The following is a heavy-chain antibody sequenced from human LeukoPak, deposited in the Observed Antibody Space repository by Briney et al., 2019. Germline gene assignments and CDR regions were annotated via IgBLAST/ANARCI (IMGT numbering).Heavy chain of an antibody. CDR2: ISGDGDNT. CDR1: GFTFTSYT. D-gene: IGHD4-17*01. J-gene: IGHJ4*02. V-gene: IGHV3-64*01. CDR3: ARRGGGDSDYYFDY. Sequence: GGSLRLSCAASGFTFTSYTMYWVRQAPGKGLEYVSAISGDGDNTYYANSVKGRFTISRDNSKNTLYLQMGSLRAEDMAVYYCARRGGGDSDYYFDYWGQGTLVTVSS.